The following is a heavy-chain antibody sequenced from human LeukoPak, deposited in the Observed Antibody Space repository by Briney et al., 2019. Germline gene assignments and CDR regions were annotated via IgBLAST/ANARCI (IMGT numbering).Heavy chain of an antibody. CDR2: IVVGSGNT. CDR3: AARSGSYHFDY. V-gene: IGHV1-58*02. J-gene: IGHJ4*02. CDR1: GFTLTSSA. Sequence: SVKVSCKASGFTLTSSAMQWVRQARGQRLEWIGWIVVGSGNTNYAQKFQERVTITRDMSTSTAYMELSSLRSEDTAVYYCAARSGSYHFDYWGQGTLVTVSS. D-gene: IGHD1-26*01.